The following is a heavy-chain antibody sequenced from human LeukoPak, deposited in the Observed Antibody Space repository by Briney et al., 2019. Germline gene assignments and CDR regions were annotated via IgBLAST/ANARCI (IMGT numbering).Heavy chain of an antibody. CDR1: GFTFSSYA. CDR2: ISGSGGST. V-gene: IGHV3-23*01. D-gene: IGHD5-12*01. J-gene: IGHJ4*02. CDR3: AKRPRGLRLYYFDY. Sequence: GGSLRLSCAASGFTFSSYAMSWVRQAPGKGLQWVSAISGSGGSTYYADSVKGRFTISRDNSKSTLYLQMNSLRAEDTAVYYRAKRPRGLRLYYFDYWGQGTLVTVSS.